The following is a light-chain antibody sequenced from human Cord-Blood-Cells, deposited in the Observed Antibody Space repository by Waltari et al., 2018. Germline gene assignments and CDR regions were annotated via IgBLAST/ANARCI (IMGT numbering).Light chain of an antibody. J-gene: IGLJ2*01. CDR3: QSADSSGTYVV. CDR1: ALPKQY. Sequence: SYELTQPPSVSVSPGQTARLTGSGDALPKQYAYWYQQKPGQAPVLVIYKDSERPSGIPERFSGSSSGTTVTLTISGVQAEDEADYYCQSADSSGTYVVFGGGTKLTVL. CDR2: KDS. V-gene: IGLV3-25*03.